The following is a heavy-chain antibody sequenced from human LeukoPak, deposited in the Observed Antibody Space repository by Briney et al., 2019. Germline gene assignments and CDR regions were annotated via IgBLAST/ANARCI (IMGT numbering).Heavy chain of an antibody. V-gene: IGHV3-30*03. J-gene: IGHJ4*02. Sequence: QPGRSLRLSCAASGFTFSSYGMHWVRQAPGKGLEWVAVISYDGSNKYYADSVKGRFTISRDNSKNTLYLQMNSLRAEDTAVYDCGLGYRNSWDFDYWGQGTLVTVSS. CDR2: ISYDGSNK. CDR3: GLGYRNSWDFDY. CDR1: GFTFSSYG. D-gene: IGHD6-13*01.